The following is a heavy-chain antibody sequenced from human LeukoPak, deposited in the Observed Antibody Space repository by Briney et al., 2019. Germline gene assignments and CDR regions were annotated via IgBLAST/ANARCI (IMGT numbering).Heavy chain of an antibody. CDR1: GFTFSSYS. V-gene: IGHV3-21*01. J-gene: IGHJ4*02. CDR3: ARDLVIYDSSGYYYFDY. CDR2: ISSSSSYL. D-gene: IGHD3-22*01. Sequence: PGGSLRLSCAASGFTFSSYSMNWVRQAPGRGLEWVSSISSSSSYLYYADSVKGRFTISRDNAKHSLYLQMNSLRAEDTAVYYCARDLVIYDSSGYYYFDYWGQGTLVTVSS.